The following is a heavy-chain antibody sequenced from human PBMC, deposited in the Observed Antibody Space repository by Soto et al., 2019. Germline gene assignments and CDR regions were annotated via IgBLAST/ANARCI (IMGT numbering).Heavy chain of an antibody. V-gene: IGHV4-4*07. D-gene: IGHD3-10*01. CDR3: ARGPRGYVYYHGMDV. CDR2: IDTSGTT. Sequence: SETLSLTCTVSGGSISSYYCSWIRQSAGKGLEWIGRIDTSGTTNYNPSLKSRVTMSVDASKNQFSLNLSSVTAADTAVYYCARGPRGYVYYHGMDVWGQGTTVTVSS. CDR1: GGSISSYY. J-gene: IGHJ6*02.